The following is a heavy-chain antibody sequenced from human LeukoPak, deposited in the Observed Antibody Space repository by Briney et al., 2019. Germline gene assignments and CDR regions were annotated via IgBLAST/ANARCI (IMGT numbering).Heavy chain of an antibody. CDR1: GFTFSSYA. D-gene: IGHD3-3*01. J-gene: IGHJ4*02. CDR2: ISWNSGSI. Sequence: GGSLRLSCAASGFTFSSYAMSWVRQAPGKGLEWVSGISWNSGSIGYADSVKGRFTISRDNAKNSLYLQMNSLRAEDTALYYCAKENGLRGAFWIDYWGQGTLVTVSS. CDR3: AKENGLRGAFWIDY. V-gene: IGHV3-9*01.